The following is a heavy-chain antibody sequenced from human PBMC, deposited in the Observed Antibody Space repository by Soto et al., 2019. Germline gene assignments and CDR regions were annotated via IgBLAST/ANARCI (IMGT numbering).Heavy chain of an antibody. J-gene: IGHJ4*02. Sequence: QVQLVQSGAEVKKPGSSVKVSCKASGGTFSSYAISWVRQAPGQGLEWMGGIIPIFGTANYAQKFQGRVTITAHEATSTAYMERSSLRSEDTAVYYCARESRYCSGGSCYFLPGIDYWGQGTLVTVSS. V-gene: IGHV1-69*12. D-gene: IGHD2-15*01. CDR2: IIPIFGTA. CDR3: ARESRYCSGGSCYFLPGIDY. CDR1: GGTFSSYA.